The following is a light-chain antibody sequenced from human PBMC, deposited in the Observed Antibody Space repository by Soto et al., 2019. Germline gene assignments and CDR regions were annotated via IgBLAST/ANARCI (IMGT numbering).Light chain of an antibody. V-gene: IGLV2-14*03. Sequence: QSALTQPASVSGSPGQSITISCTGTSSDVGSYNYVSWYQHYPGKAPKLMIYDVSYRPSGVSNRFSGSKSGNTASLTISGLQAEDEDDYYCSSYTSSSTYVVFGGGTKLTVL. CDR1: SSDVGSYNY. J-gene: IGLJ2*01. CDR3: SSYTSSSTYVV. CDR2: DVS.